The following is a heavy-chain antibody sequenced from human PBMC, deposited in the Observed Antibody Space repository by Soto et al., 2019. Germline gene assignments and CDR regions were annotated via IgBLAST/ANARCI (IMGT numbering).Heavy chain of an antibody. V-gene: IGHV3-7*01. Sequence: GGSLRLSCAAPGFTFRIYWVSWVRQAPGKGLEWVANINQDGSEEYYVDSVTGRFTISRDNARNSLSLQMNSLRADDAAVYYCARATTAGTVDYWGRGTLVTVSS. CDR3: ARATTAGTVDY. CDR2: INQDGSEE. J-gene: IGHJ4*02. D-gene: IGHD6-13*01. CDR1: GFTFRIYW.